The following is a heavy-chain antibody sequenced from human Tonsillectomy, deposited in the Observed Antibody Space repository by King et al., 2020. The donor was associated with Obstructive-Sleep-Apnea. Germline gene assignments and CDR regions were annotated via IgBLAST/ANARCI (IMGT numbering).Heavy chain of an antibody. CDR1: GGSFSVYS. V-gene: IGHV4-34*01. Sequence: VQLQQWGAGLLKPSETLSLTCAVYGGSFSVYSLSWIRQPPGKGLEWIGEINHCGSATYNPSLKNRVTISVDTSKNQFSLNLSSVTAAETAVYYCASGKVYYGDYDYWGQGTLVTVSS. CDR2: INHCGSA. CDR3: ASGKVYYGDYDY. D-gene: IGHD4-17*01. J-gene: IGHJ4*02.